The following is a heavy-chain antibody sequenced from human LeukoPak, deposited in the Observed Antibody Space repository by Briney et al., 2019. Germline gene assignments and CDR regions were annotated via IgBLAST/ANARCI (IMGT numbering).Heavy chain of an antibody. CDR3: ARDAGFGELSKFNY. CDR1: GGSISSGDYY. CDR2: IYYSGST. J-gene: IGHJ4*02. D-gene: IGHD3-10*01. Sequence: SETLSLTCAVSGGSISSGDYYWSWIRQPPGKGLEWIGYIYYSGSTYYNPSLKSRVTISVDTSKNQFSLRLSSVTAADTAVYYCARDAGFGELSKFNYWGQGTLVTVSS. V-gene: IGHV4-30-4*01.